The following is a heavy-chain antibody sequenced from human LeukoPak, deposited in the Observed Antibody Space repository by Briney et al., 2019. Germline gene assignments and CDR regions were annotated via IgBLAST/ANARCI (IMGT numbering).Heavy chain of an antibody. V-gene: IGHV3-48*04. CDR1: GFTFSSYS. CDR2: ISSSSSSTI. Sequence: GGSLRLSCAASGFTFSSYSMNWVRQAPGKGLEWVSYISSSSSSTIYYADSVKGRFTISRDNAKNSLYLQMNSLRAEDTAVYYCARDSEGIAAAGTDYWGQGTLVTVSS. D-gene: IGHD6-13*01. J-gene: IGHJ4*02. CDR3: ARDSEGIAAAGTDY.